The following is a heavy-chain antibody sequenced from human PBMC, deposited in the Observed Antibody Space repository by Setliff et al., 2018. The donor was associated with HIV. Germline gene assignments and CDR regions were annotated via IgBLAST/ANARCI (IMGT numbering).Heavy chain of an antibody. J-gene: IGHJ4*02. Sequence: GGSLRLSCAASGFTFSRYEMNWVRQAPGKGLEWVSYISGSGLTKYSADSVEGRFTVSRDNAKNSLYLQMNSLRAEDTAVYYCARRIWSGYSFDYWGQGTLVTVSS. CDR2: ISGSGLTK. CDR1: GFTFSRYE. V-gene: IGHV3-48*03. D-gene: IGHD3-3*01. CDR3: ARRIWSGYSFDY.